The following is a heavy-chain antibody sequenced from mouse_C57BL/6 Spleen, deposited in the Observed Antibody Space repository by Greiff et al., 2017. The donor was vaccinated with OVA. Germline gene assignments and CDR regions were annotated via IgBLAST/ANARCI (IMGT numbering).Heavy chain of an antibody. D-gene: IGHD4-1*01. V-gene: IGHV1-80*01. CDR2: IYPGDGDT. CDR1: GYAFSSYW. Sequence: VQLQQSGAELVKPGASVKISCKASGYAFSSYWMNWVKQRPGKGLEWIGQIYPGDGDTNYNGKFKGKATLTADKSSSTAYMQLSSLTSEDSAVYFCARTGRVYAMDYWGQGTSVTVSS. CDR3: ARTGRVYAMDY. J-gene: IGHJ4*01.